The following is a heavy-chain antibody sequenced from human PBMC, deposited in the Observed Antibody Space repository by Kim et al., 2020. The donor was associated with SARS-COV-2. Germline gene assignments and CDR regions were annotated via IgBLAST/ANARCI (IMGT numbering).Heavy chain of an antibody. CDR3: AKALSLSSGWHVFED. V-gene: IGHV3-48*01. J-gene: IGHJ4*02. D-gene: IGHD6-19*01. CDR1: GFTVNSYD. CDR2: DSSGGSRI. Sequence: GGSLRLSCAASGFTVNSYDMNWVRQAPGKGLEWVSNDSSGGSRIFYADSVKGRFTISRDNAKNTVYLQMNSLRAEDTAVYYCAKALSLSSGWHVFEDWGQGTLVTVSS.